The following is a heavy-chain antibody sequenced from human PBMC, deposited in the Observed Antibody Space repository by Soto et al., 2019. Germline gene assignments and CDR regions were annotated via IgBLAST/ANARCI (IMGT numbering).Heavy chain of an antibody. CDR3: AREPGPPAQDYYFGMDV. V-gene: IGHV3-30-3*01. CDR2: ISYDGSNK. J-gene: IGHJ6*02. Sequence: QVQLVESGGGVVQPGRSLRLSCAASGFTFSSYAMHWVRQAPGKGLEWVAVISYDGSNKYYADSVKGRFTISRDNSKNPLYRQMNSLRAEDTAVYYCAREPGPPAQDYYFGMDVWGQGTTVTVSS. D-gene: IGHD2-2*01. CDR1: GFTFSSYA.